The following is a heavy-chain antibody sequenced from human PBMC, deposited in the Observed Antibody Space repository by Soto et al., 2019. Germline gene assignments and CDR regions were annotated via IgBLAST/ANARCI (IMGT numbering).Heavy chain of an antibody. CDR1: DGSVSSFH. J-gene: IGHJ4*02. V-gene: IGHV4-59*02. CDR3: ARGRPDLALMVYSIHTACYFDS. CDR2: IHYSGSA. D-gene: IGHD2-8*01. Sequence: KPSETLSLTCTVSDGSVSSFHWTWIRQPPGKGLEWIGHIHYSGSANYNPSLKSRVTMSVDTSKNQFSLTLTSVTAADTAIYYCARGRPDLALMVYSIHTACYFDSWGQGTLVTVSS.